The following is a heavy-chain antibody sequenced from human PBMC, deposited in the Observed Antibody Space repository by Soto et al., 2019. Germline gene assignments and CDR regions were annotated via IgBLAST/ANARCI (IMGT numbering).Heavy chain of an antibody. CDR1: GFIFTTYA. D-gene: IGHD3-10*01. CDR2: ISSSGEST. CDR3: AHPRGFGVFDAVDI. Sequence: TGGSLRLSCATSGFIFTTYAMNWVRQAPGKGLEWVSAISSSGESTFYAESVRGRFTISRDNSLNTLYLQMRSLRPEDTAVYYCAHPRGFGVFDAVDIWGQGTMVTVSS. J-gene: IGHJ3*02. V-gene: IGHV3-23*01.